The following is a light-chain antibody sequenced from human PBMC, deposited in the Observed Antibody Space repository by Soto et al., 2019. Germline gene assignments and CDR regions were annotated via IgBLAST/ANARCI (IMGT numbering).Light chain of an antibody. CDR3: QQYNNWPL. J-gene: IGKJ4*01. Sequence: EIVLTQSPGTLSLSPGERATLSCRASQSVSSIYLAWYQQKPGQAPRLLIYGASSRPTGIPDRFSGSGSGTDFTLTISSLQSEDFAVYYCQQYNNWPLFGGGTKVDIK. CDR1: QSVSSIY. V-gene: IGKV3-20*01. CDR2: GAS.